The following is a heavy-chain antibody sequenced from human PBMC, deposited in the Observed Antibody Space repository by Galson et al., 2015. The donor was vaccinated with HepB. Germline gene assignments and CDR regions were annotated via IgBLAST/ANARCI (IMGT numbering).Heavy chain of an antibody. CDR1: GYSFTGYY. V-gene: IGHV1-2*02. J-gene: IGHJ3*02. Sequence: SVKVSCKASGYSFTGYYIHWVRQAPGQGLDWMGWVDPNSGGTDYGQKFQGRVSMTRDTSISTVYMELSSLRSDDTAVYYCARDHSFRGVRGNDAFDIWGQGTMVTVSS. CDR2: VDPNSGGT. CDR3: ARDHSFRGVRGNDAFDI. D-gene: IGHD3-16*01.